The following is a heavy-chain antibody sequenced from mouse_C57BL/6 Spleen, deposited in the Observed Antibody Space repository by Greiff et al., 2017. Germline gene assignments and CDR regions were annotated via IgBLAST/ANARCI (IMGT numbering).Heavy chain of an antibody. J-gene: IGHJ4*01. CDR2: ISNGGGST. V-gene: IGHV5-12*01. CDR1: GFTFSDYY. Sequence: EVKLMESGGGLVQPGGSLKLSCAASGFTFSDYYMYWVRQTPEKRLEWVAYISNGGGSTYYPDTVKGRFTISRDNAKNTLYLQMSRLKSENTTMYYCARQNSWDMGYAMDYWGQGTSVTVSS. D-gene: IGHD4-1*01. CDR3: ARQNSWDMGYAMDY.